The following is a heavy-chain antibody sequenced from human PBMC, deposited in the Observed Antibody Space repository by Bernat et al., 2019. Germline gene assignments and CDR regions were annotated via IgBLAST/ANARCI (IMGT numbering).Heavy chain of an antibody. V-gene: IGHV3-74*02. Sequence: EVQLVESGGGLVQPGGSLRLSCAASGFTFSSYWMHWVRQAPGKGLVWVSRISGDGNTTNYADSVKGRFTSSRDNAKNTLYLQMNSLRAEDTAVYYCAGSTVGAAWDLDYWGQGTLVTVSS. CDR3: AGSTVGAAWDLDY. CDR1: GFTFSSYW. CDR2: ISGDGNTT. J-gene: IGHJ4*02. D-gene: IGHD1-26*01.